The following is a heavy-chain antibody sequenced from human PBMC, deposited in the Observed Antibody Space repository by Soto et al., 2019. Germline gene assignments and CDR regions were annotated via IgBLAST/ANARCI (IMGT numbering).Heavy chain of an antibody. CDR1: GYIFTSYY. V-gene: IGHV1-46*03. J-gene: IGHJ4*02. Sequence: ASLKVSCKSSGYIFTSYYIHWVRQAPGQGLEWMGWINPFDGSRMFAQSFQGRVTMTRDTSTSTVYMEVSSLRSEDTAVYYCSRVDPGETSPFDHWGQGTLVTVS. D-gene: IGHD3-10*01. CDR3: SRVDPGETSPFDH. CDR2: INPFDGSR.